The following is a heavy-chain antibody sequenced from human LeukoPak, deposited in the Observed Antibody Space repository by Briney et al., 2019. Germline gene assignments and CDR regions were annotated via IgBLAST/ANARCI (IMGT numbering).Heavy chain of an antibody. J-gene: IGHJ4*02. Sequence: GGSLRLSCAASGFTFSSYWMHWVRQAPGKGLVWVSRINSDGSSTSYADSVKGRFTISRDNAKNTPYLQMNSLRAEDTAVYYCARVESSSSKAPKAYWGQGTLVTVSS. CDR2: INSDGSST. D-gene: IGHD6-13*01. CDR1: GFTFSSYW. V-gene: IGHV3-74*01. CDR3: ARVESSSSKAPKAY.